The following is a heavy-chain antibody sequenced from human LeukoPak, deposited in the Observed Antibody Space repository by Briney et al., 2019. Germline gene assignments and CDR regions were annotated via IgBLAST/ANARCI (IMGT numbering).Heavy chain of an antibody. V-gene: IGHV3-7*01. CDR1: GFTFSSYW. Sequence: PGGSLRLSCAASGFTFSSYWMSSVRQAPGKGLEWVANIKQDGSEKYYVDSVNGPFTISRDNAKNSLYLQMNSLRAEDTAVYYCARLSTGTAGFFEYWGEGTLVTVSS. J-gene: IGHJ4*02. D-gene: IGHD1-1*01. CDR2: IKQDGSEK. CDR3: ARLSTGTAGFFEY.